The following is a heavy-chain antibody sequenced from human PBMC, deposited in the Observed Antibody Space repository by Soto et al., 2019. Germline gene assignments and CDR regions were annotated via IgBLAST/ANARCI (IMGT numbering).Heavy chain of an antibody. Sequence: SVRVSCKASGVTFSSYAISWVRQAPGQGLEWMGGIIPIFGTSNYAQKFQGRFTITADESRSTAYMELSSLRSEDTAVYYCARGGGAIPSYYYGMDVWGQGTTVTVSS. CDR1: GVTFSSYA. CDR3: ARGGGAIPSYYYGMDV. CDR2: IIPIFGTS. D-gene: IGHD3-10*01. J-gene: IGHJ6*01. V-gene: IGHV1-69*13.